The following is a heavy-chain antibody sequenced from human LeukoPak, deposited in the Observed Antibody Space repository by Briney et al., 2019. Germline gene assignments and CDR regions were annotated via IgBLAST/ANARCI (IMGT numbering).Heavy chain of an antibody. V-gene: IGHV3-53*01. J-gene: IGHJ2*01. D-gene: IGHD3-3*02. Sequence: GGSLGLSCAASGFTVSTYYTNWVRQAPGKGLEWVSIIYSGGTTYYADSVKGRFTISRDTSKNTLSLQMSSLRAEDTAVYFCARVGDHFHWNLDLWGRGTLVTVSS. CDR3: ARVGDHFHWNLDL. CDR2: IYSGGTT. CDR1: GFTVSTYY.